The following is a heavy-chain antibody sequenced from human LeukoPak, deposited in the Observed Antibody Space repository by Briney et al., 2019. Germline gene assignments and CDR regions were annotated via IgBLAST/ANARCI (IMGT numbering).Heavy chain of an antibody. CDR3: ASSDPNTAMVFCPLGY. V-gene: IGHV4-31*03. J-gene: IGHJ4*02. D-gene: IGHD5-18*01. CDR2: IYYSGST. Sequence: SQTLSLTCTVSGGSISSGGYYWSWIRQHPGKGLEWIGYIYYSGSTYYNPSLKSRVTISVDTSKNQFSLKLSSVTAADTAVYYCASSDPNTAMVFCPLGYWGQGTLVTVSS. CDR1: GGSISSGGYY.